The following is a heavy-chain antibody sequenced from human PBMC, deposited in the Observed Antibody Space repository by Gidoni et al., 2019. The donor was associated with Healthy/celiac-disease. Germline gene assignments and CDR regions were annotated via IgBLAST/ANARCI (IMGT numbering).Heavy chain of an antibody. CDR2: ISGSGGST. J-gene: IGHJ5*02. V-gene: IGHV3-23*01. CDR1: GFTFSSYA. D-gene: IGHD1-26*01. Sequence: EVQLLESGGGLVQPGGSLRLSCAASGFTFSSYAMSWVRQAPGKGLGWVSAISGSGGSTYYADSVKGRFTISRDNSKNTLYLQMNSLRAEDTAVYYCATSRARKWELQVPHNWFDPWGQGTLVTVSS. CDR3: ATSRARKWELQVPHNWFDP.